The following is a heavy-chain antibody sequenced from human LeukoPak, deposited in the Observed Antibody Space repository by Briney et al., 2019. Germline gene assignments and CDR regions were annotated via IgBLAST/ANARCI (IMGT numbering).Heavy chain of an antibody. CDR3: ARLSREAMVRGVPGYFDY. CDR1: GYSFTTYW. CDR2: IDPTDSYT. V-gene: IGHV5-10-1*01. D-gene: IGHD3-10*01. Sequence: PGESLKISCKGSGYSFTTYWINWVRQMPGKGLEWMGRIDPTDSYTNYSPSFQGHVTISADKSISTAYPQWSSLKASDTAMYYCARLSREAMVRGVPGYFDYWGQGTLVTVSS. J-gene: IGHJ4*02.